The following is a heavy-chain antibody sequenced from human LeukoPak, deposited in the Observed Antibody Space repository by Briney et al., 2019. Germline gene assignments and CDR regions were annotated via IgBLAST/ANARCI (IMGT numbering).Heavy chain of an antibody. J-gene: IGHJ6*02. CDR2: LDWNSGRI. CDR3: VKDMDGRYGFSKNGLDV. Sequence: PGGSLRLSCVASGFTFDDYAMHWVRQAPGKGLEWVSGLDWNSGRIDYAESVKGRFTISRDNAKNSLYLQMNSLRLEDTALYYCVKDMDGRYGFSKNGLDVWGQGTTVIVSS. D-gene: IGHD3-3*01. V-gene: IGHV3-9*01. CDR1: GFTFDDYA.